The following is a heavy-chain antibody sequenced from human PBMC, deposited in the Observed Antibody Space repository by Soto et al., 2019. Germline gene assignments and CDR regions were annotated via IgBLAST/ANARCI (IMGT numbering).Heavy chain of an antibody. CDR1: GYTFTSYY. D-gene: IGHD2-15*01. CDR2: INPSGGST. CDR3: ARDQGYCSGGSCYGADLFYYGLDA. V-gene: IGHV1-46*01. J-gene: IGHJ6*02. Sequence: ASVKVSCRASGYTFTSYYMHWVRQAPGQGPEWMGIINPSGGSTSYAQKFQGRVTMTRDTSTSTVYMELSSLRSEDTAVYYCARDQGYCSGGSCYGADLFYYGLDAGGQGTTVTVS.